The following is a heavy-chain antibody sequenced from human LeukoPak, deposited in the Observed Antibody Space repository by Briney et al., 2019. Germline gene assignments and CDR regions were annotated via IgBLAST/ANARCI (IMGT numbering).Heavy chain of an antibody. D-gene: IGHD2-2*01. V-gene: IGHV1-69*01. CDR2: IIPIFGTA. J-gene: IGHJ6*03. CDR3: ATGYCSSTSCLPAFDYYYYMDV. Sequence: ASVKVSCKASGGTFSSYAISWVRQAPGQGLEWMGGIIPIFGTANYAQKFQGRVTITADESTSTAYMELSSLRSEDTAVYYCATGYCSSTSCLPAFDYYYYMDVWGKGTTVTVSS. CDR1: GGTFSSYA.